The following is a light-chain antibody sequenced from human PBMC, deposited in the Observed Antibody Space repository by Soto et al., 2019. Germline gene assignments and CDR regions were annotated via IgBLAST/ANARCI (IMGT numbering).Light chain of an antibody. CDR1: QSFRGL. J-gene: IGKJ5*01. CDR3: QHYNNWLIT. CDR2: GTS. Sequence: EVVLTTSPVTLSLSPGERATLSCRASQSFRGLLAWYQQKPGQAPRLLIYGTSTRAGGVPARFSGGGSGTEFTLTITSLQSEDCAVYYGQHYNNWLITFGQGTRLEIK. V-gene: IGKV3-15*01.